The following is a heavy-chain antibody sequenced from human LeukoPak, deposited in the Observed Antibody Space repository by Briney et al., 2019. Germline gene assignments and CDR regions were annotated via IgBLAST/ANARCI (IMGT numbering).Heavy chain of an antibody. V-gene: IGHV4-30-2*01. D-gene: IGHD4-17*01. Sequence: SETLSLTCAVSGGSISSGGYSWSWIRQPPGKGLEWIGYIYHSGSTYYNPSLKSRVTISVDRSKNQFSLKLSSVTAADTAVYYCASANDYGGNSPPDYFDYWGQGTLVTVSS. J-gene: IGHJ4*02. CDR3: ASANDYGGNSPPDYFDY. CDR2: IYHSGST. CDR1: GGSISSGGYS.